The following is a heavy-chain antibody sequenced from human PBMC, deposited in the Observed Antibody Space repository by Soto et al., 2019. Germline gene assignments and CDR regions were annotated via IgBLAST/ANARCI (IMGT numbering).Heavy chain of an antibody. V-gene: IGHV1-18*01. Sequence: GASVKVSCKASGYTFSNFGFSWVRQAPGQGLEWMGWISAYNGNTNYAQKLQGRVTMTTDISTTTAYMELRSLRSDDTAVYYCARDRDYYGSGSTIDYWGQGTLVSVSS. J-gene: IGHJ4*02. CDR1: GYTFSNFG. CDR2: ISAYNGNT. D-gene: IGHD3-10*01. CDR3: ARDRDYYGSGSTIDY.